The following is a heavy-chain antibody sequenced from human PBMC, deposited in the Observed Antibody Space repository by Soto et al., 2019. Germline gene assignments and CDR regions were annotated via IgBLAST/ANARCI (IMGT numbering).Heavy chain of an antibody. Sequence: WWSLRLSCSASVFTFSSYAMHWFRQAPGKGLEYVSAISSNGGSTYYADSVKGRFTISRDNSKNTLYLQMSSLRAEDTAVYYCVKDPGYSSSWYYFDYWGQGTLVTVSS. D-gene: IGHD6-13*01. CDR1: VFTFSSYA. J-gene: IGHJ4*02. CDR3: VKDPGYSSSWYYFDY. CDR2: ISSNGGST. V-gene: IGHV3-64D*06.